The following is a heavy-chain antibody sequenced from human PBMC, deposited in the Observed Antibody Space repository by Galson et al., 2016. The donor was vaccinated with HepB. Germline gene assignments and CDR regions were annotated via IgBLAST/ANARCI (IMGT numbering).Heavy chain of an antibody. CDR2: IYWDDDK. D-gene: IGHD3-16*02. J-gene: IGHJ5*02. CDR1: GFSLSTSGVG. CDR3: AHRVKGDYLWGNYRXWWFDP. V-gene: IGHV2-5*02. Sequence: PALVKPTQTLTLTCTFSGFSLSTSGVGVGXXRQPXGKALEWLALIYWDDDKRYSPSLKSRLTITKDTSKNQVVLTMTNMDPVDTATYYCAHRVKGDYLWGNYRXWWFDPWGQGTLVTVSS.